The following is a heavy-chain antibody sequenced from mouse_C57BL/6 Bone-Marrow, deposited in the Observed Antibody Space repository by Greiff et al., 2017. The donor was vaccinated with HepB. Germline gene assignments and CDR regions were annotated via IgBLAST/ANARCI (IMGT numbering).Heavy chain of an antibody. Sequence: VQLQQSGAELVKPGASVKLSCTASGFNIKDYYMHWVKQRTEQGLEWIGRIDPEDGETKYAPEFQGKATITADTSSNTAYLQLSSLTSEDTAVYYCARERVAYYSNSAWFAYWGQGTLVTVSA. CDR2: IDPEDGET. CDR1: GFNIKDYY. CDR3: ARERVAYYSNSAWFAY. V-gene: IGHV14-2*01. J-gene: IGHJ3*01. D-gene: IGHD2-5*01.